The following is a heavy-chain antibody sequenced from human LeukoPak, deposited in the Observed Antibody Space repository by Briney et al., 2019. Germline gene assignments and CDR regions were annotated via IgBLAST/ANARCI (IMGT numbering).Heavy chain of an antibody. D-gene: IGHD3-22*01. CDR2: IYYSGST. CDR1: GGSISSGGYY. CDR3: ARVPTYYYDSSGYPFDY. J-gene: IGHJ4*03. Sequence: SETLSLTCTVSGGSISSGGYYWSWIRQHPGKGLEWIGYIYYSGSTYYNPSLKSRVTISVDTSKNQFSLKLSSVTAADTAVYYCARVPTYYYDSSGYPFDYWGQGTTVTVSS. V-gene: IGHV4-31*03.